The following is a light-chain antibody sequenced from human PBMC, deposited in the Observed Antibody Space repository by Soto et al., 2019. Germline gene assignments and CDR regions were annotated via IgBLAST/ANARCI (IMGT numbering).Light chain of an antibody. J-gene: IGKJ5*01. V-gene: IGKV1-27*01. CDR1: QDIHKY. Sequence: IQMTQSPSSLSASVGDRVTITCRASQDIHKYLAWYQQRPGPVPKLLIYSASTLKSGVPSRFSGSRSGTDFTLTISSLQPEDVATYYCQKYSGVPVTFGQGTRLEIK. CDR3: QKYSGVPVT. CDR2: SAS.